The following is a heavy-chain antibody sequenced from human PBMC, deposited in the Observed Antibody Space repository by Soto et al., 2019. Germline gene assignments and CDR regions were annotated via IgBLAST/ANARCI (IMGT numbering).Heavy chain of an antibody. Sequence: ASVKVSCKASAYTLTVAYMHWVRQAPGQGLEWMGWIDPQSGGTMYPQKFQGRVTMTWASSISTAYMALPRLRTEDTAVYYCACDLAKGGGCAGLDYWGQGTLVTVSS. CDR2: IDPQSGGT. D-gene: IGHD6-25*01. J-gene: IGHJ4*02. CDR1: AYTLTVAY. V-gene: IGHV1-2*02. CDR3: ACDLAKGGGCAGLDY.